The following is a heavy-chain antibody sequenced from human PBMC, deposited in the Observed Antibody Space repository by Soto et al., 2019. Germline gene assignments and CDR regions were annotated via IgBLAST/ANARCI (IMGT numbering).Heavy chain of an antibody. J-gene: IGHJ6*02. D-gene: IGHD2-15*01. CDR1: GFTFDDYA. CDR2: ISWKSSSI. CDR3: AKSMGGTANGLDV. V-gene: IGHV3-9*01. Sequence: VQLVESGGGLVQPGKSLRLSCDASGFTFDDYAMHWVRQAPGKGLEWVSGISWKSSSIGYADSVKGRFTISRDNAKKSLYLQMNSLTTGDTALYYCAKSMGGTANGLDVWGQGTTVIVSS.